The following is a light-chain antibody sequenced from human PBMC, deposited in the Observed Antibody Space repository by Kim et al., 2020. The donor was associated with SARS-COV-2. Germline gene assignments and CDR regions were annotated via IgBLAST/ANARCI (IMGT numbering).Light chain of an antibody. Sequence: PKCIGSRSRKSLVDSEGNTNMNWFHQRQGQSPRSLSYKVDNRGTEVSDRFSGSGSGSDSTLLISRVEAEDVGVYYSMQSTQGPFTFGPGTKVDIK. CDR2: KVD. V-gene: IGKV2-30*01. CDR3: MQSTQGPFT. J-gene: IGKJ3*01. CDR1: KSLVDSEGNTN.